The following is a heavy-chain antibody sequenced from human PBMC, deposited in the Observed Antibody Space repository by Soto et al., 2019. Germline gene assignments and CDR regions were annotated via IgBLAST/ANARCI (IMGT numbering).Heavy chain of an antibody. CDR2: INPSGGST. V-gene: IGHV1-46*01. J-gene: IGHJ6*02. CDR3: ARAIPNSQGCYYYGMDV. Sequence: GASVKVSCKASGYTFTSYYMHWVRQAPGQGLEWMGIINPSGGSTSYAQKFQGRVTMTRDTSTSTVYMELSSLRSEDTAVYYCARAIPNSQGCYYYGMDVWGQGTTVTVSS. D-gene: IGHD1-7*01. CDR1: GYTFTSYY.